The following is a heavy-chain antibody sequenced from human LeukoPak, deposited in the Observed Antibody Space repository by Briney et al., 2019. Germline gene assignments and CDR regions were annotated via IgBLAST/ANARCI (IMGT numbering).Heavy chain of an antibody. CDR3: AKDVGYCGGDCFYYYYGMDV. V-gene: IGHV3-23*01. J-gene: IGHJ6*02. CDR1: GFTFSSYA. D-gene: IGHD2-21*02. Sequence: GGSLRLSCAASGFTFSSYAMSWVRQAPGKGLEWVSAISGSGGSTYYADSVKGRFTISRDNSKNTLYLQMNSLRAEDTAVYYCAKDVGYCGGDCFYYYYGMDVWGQGTTVTVFS. CDR2: ISGSGGST.